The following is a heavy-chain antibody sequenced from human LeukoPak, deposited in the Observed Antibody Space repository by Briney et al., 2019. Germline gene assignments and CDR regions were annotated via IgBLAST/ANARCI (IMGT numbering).Heavy chain of an antibody. J-gene: IGHJ4*02. D-gene: IGHD5-24*01. CDR3: ARNQDGYANFDY. CDR1: GGSISSGDYY. Sequence: PSQTLSLTCTVSGGSISSGDYYWSWIRQPPGEGLEWIGYIYYSGTTFYNPSLKSRPTISVDTSKNQFSLKVSPVTAADTAVYYCARNQDGYANFDYWGQGTLVTVSS. CDR2: IYYSGTT. V-gene: IGHV4-30-4*01.